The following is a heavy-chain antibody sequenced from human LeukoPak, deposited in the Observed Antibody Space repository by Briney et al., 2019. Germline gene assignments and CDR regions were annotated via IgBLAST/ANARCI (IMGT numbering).Heavy chain of an antibody. CDR2: IIPIFGTA. Sequence: ASVKVSCKASGYTFTSYGISWVRQAPGQGLEWMGGIIPIFGTANYAQKFQGRVTITADESTSTAYMELSSLRSEDTAVYYCARAGVGYCSSTSCLYYYGMDVWGQGTTVTVSS. D-gene: IGHD2-2*01. V-gene: IGHV1-69*13. CDR1: GYTFTSYG. J-gene: IGHJ6*02. CDR3: ARAGVGYCSSTSCLYYYGMDV.